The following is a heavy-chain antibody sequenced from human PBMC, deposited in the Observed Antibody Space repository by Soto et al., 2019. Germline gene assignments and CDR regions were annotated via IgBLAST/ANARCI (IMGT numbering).Heavy chain of an antibody. D-gene: IGHD6-19*01. CDR2: ISSSSSTI. CDR3: ARDVEGIAVAGTIDY. Sequence: GGSLRLSCAASGFTFSSYSMNWVRQAPGKGLEWVSYISSSSSTIYYADSVKGRFTISRDNAKNSLYLQMNSLRDEDTAVYYCARDVEGIAVAGTIDYWGQGTLVTVSS. V-gene: IGHV3-48*02. CDR1: GFTFSSYS. J-gene: IGHJ4*02.